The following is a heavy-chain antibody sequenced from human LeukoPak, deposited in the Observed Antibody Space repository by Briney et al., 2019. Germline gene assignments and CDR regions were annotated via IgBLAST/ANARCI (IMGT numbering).Heavy chain of an antibody. CDR2: IIPIFGTA. V-gene: IGHV1-69*05. CDR1: GGTFSSYA. D-gene: IGHD6-13*01. CDR3: ARDDCIAAAYYFDY. Sequence: WASVKVSCKASGGTFSSYAISWVRQAPGQGLEWMGRIIPIFGTANYAQKFQGRVTITTDESTSTAYMELSSLRSEDTAVYYCARDDCIAAAYYFDYWGQGTLVTVSS. J-gene: IGHJ4*02.